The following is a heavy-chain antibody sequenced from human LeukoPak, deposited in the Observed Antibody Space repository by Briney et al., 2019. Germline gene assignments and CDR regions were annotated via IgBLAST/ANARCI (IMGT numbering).Heavy chain of an antibody. CDR2: ISYDGSNK. J-gene: IGHJ4*02. CDR1: GFTFSSYA. CDR3: AGDWLSQFDY. Sequence: GRSLRLSCAASGFTFSSYAMHWVRQAPGKGLEWVAVISYDGSNKNYADSVKGRFTISRDNSKNTLYLQMNSLRAEDTAVYYCAGDWLSQFDYWGQGTLVTVSS. V-gene: IGHV3-30*04. D-gene: IGHD3-9*01.